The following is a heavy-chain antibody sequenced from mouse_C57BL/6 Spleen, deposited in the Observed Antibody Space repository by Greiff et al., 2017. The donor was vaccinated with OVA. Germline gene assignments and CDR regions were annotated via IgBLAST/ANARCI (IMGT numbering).Heavy chain of an antibody. CDR1: GYTFTDYE. D-gene: IGHD2-5*01. J-gene: IGHJ2*01. Sequence: VKLMESGAELVRPGASVTLSCKASGYTFTDYEMHWVKQTPVHGLEWIGAIDPETGGTAYNQKFKGKAILTADKSSSTAYMELRSLTSEDSAVYYCTHSNYHDWGQGTTLTVSS. CDR2: IDPETGGT. CDR3: THSNYHD. V-gene: IGHV1-15*01.